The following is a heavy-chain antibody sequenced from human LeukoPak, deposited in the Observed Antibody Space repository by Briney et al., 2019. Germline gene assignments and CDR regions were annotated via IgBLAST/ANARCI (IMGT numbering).Heavy chain of an antibody. CDR3: AYTSGYDFSSYYYYYMDV. J-gene: IGHJ6*03. CDR2: ISSGSSYI. CDR1: GFIFSSYS. Sequence: GRSLRLSCAASGFIFSSYSMNWVRQAHGKGLEWVSSISSGSSYIYYADSVKGRFTISRDNAKNSLYLQMNSLSAEDTAVYYCAYTSGYDFSSYYYYYMDVWGKGTTVTVSS. V-gene: IGHV3-21*01. D-gene: IGHD5-12*01.